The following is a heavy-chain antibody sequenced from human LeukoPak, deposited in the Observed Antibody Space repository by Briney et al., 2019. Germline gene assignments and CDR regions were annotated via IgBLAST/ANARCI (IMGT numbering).Heavy chain of an antibody. CDR1: GFTFSSYA. Sequence: PGGSLRLSCAASGFTFSSYAMSWVRRAPGEGLEWVSAISDSGGTTYYADSVKGRFTISRDNSKNTLYLQMNSLRGEDTAVYYCAKLTRGYCSSTACPNWFDPWGQGTLVTVSS. CDR2: ISDSGGTT. J-gene: IGHJ5*02. D-gene: IGHD2-2*01. CDR3: AKLTRGYCSSTACPNWFDP. V-gene: IGHV3-23*01.